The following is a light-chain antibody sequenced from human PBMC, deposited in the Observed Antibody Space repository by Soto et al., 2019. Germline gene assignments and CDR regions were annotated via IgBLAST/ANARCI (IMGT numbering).Light chain of an antibody. CDR3: QQYGSSPQT. CDR2: GAS. J-gene: IGKJ1*01. V-gene: IGKV3-20*01. Sequence: EIVLTQSPGTLSLSPGERATLSCRASQSVSSSYLAWYQQKPGQAPRLLIYGASSRATGIPDRFGGSGFGTDFTLTISRLEPEDFAVYYCQQYGSSPQTFGQGTKV. CDR1: QSVSSSY.